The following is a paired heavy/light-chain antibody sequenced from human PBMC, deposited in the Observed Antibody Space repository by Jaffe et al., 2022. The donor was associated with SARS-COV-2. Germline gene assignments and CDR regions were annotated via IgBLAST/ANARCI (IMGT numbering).Heavy chain of an antibody. V-gene: IGHV5-51*01. D-gene: IGHD3-16*01. CDR1: GYSFTSYW. CDR2: IYPGDSDT. Sequence: EVQLVQSGAEVKKPGESLKISCKGSGYSFTSYWIGWVRQMPGKGLEWMGIIYPGDSDTTYSPSFQGQVTISADKSISTAYLQWSSVKASDTAMYYCARVLIPPYTHYYYYGMDVWGQGTTVTVSS. J-gene: IGHJ6*02. CDR3: ARVLIPPYTHYYYYGMDV.
Light chain of an antibody. CDR1: QSIRTY. J-gene: IGKJ1*01. CDR3: QQSYSTPWT. CDR2: AAS. V-gene: IGKV1-39*01. Sequence: DFQMTQSPSSLSASVGDRVTITCRASQSIRTYLNWYQQKPGKAPKLLIYAASSLQSGVPSRFSGSGSGTDFSLTISSLQPEDFATYYCQQSYSTPWTFGQGTKVEIK.